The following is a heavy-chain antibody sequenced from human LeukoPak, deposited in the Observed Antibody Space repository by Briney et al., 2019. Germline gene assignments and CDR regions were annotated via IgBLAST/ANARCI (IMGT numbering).Heavy chain of an antibody. Sequence: SETLSLTCTVSGGSISSSSYYWGWIRQPPGKGLEWIGSIYYSGSTYYNPSLKSRVTISVDTSKNQFSLKLSSVTAPDTAVYYCARHRTEYPAAAGTCFDYWGQGTLVTVSS. CDR3: ARHRTEYPAAAGTCFDY. D-gene: IGHD6-13*01. CDR2: IYYSGST. J-gene: IGHJ4*02. CDR1: GGSISSSSYY. V-gene: IGHV4-39*01.